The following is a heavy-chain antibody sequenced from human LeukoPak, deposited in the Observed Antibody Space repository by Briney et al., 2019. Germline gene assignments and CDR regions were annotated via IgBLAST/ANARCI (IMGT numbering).Heavy chain of an antibody. V-gene: IGHV4-39*01. D-gene: IGHD2-2*01. CDR1: GGSISSSSYY. CDR3: ASPQGFQLLDFEY. Sequence: SETLSLTCTVSGGSISSSSYYWGWIRQPPGKGLEWIGSIYYSGSTYYNPSLKSRVTISVDTSKNQFSLKLSSVTAADTAVYYCASPQGFQLLDFEYGGQGTLVTVSS. J-gene: IGHJ4*02. CDR2: IYYSGST.